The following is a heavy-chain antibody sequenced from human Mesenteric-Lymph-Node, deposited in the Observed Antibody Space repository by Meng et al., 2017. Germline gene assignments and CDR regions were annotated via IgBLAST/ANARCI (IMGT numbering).Heavy chain of an antibody. Sequence: QVQLQQWGVGLLKPSETLSLNCGVYGGSLSDYYWSWIRQHPGKGLEWIGYIYYSGSTYYNPSLKSRVTMSVDTSKNQFSLKVSSVTAADTAVYYCTRDDAVSGGNNWFDPWGQGTLVTVSS. CDR2: IYYSGST. D-gene: IGHD4-23*01. V-gene: IGHV4-34*02. J-gene: IGHJ5*02. CDR3: TRDDAVSGGNNWFDP. CDR1: GGSLSDYY.